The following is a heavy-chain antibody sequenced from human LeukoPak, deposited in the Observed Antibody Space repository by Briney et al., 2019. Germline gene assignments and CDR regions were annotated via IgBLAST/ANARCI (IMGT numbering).Heavy chain of an antibody. J-gene: IGHJ6*03. Sequence: ASVKVSCKASGYTFTSYAMNWVRQAPGQGLEWMGWINTNTGNPTYAQGFTGRFVFSLDTSVSTAYLQISSLKAEDTAVYYCARDKDTGEGYYYYMDVWGKGTKVTVSS. CDR1: GYTFTSYA. V-gene: IGHV7-4-1*02. CDR2: INTNTGNP. D-gene: IGHD2-21*01. CDR3: ARDKDTGEGYYYYMDV.